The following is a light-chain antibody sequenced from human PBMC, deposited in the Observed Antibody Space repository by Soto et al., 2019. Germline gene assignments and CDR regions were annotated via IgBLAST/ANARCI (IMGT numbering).Light chain of an antibody. Sequence: QSVLTQPASVSGSPGQSITISCTGTSSDVGSYNYVSWYQQHPGKAPKFIIYDVSNRPSGVSNRFSGSMSGNTASLTISGLQAEDEADYYCSSYTTSNTRQIVFGTGTKVTVL. J-gene: IGLJ1*01. CDR1: SSDVGSYNY. CDR3: SSYTTSNTRQIV. CDR2: DVS. V-gene: IGLV2-14*01.